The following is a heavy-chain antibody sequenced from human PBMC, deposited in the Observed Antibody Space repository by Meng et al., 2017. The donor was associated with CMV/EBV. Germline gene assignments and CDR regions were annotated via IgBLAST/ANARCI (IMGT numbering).Heavy chain of an antibody. D-gene: IGHD5-18*01. J-gene: IGHJ4*02. Sequence: SGFTFSDYSLKWVRQAPGKGLEWVSSISSSSSYIYYADSVKGRFTISRDNAKNSLYLQMNSLRAEDTAVYYCAREGTEERGYSYGDYWGQGTLVTVSS. V-gene: IGHV3-21*01. CDR2: ISSSSSYI. CDR3: AREGTEERGYSYGDY. CDR1: GFTFSDYS.